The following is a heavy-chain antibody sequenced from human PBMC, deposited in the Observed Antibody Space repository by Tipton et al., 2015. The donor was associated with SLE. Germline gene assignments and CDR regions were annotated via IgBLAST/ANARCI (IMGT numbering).Heavy chain of an antibody. D-gene: IGHD1-1*01. CDR1: GFTFRNYA. CDR2: ISGSGDRA. Sequence: GSLRLSCAASGFTFRNYAMSWVRQAPGKGLEWVSGISGSGDRAFYADSVKGRFTVSRDNSKDTLYVQINSLRVEGTAVYYCAKGTWNPLGWLGPWGQGTLVPVS. J-gene: IGHJ5*02. V-gene: IGHV3-23*01. CDR3: AKGTWNPLGWLGP.